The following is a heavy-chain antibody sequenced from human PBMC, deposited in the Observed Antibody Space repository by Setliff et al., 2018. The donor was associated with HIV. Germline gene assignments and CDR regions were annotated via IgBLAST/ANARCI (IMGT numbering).Heavy chain of an antibody. J-gene: IGHJ5*02. V-gene: IGHV4-59*01. CDR3: ARVSRLHPFDP. CDR1: GGSFSGYY. CDR2: IFYTGST. Sequence: KTSETLSLTCAVYGGSFSGYYWSWIRQPPGKGLEWIAYIFYTGSTNYNPSLKSRVTISVDTSKNQFFLKLSSVTAADTAVYYCARVSRLHPFDPWGQGTLVTVSS. D-gene: IGHD2-15*01.